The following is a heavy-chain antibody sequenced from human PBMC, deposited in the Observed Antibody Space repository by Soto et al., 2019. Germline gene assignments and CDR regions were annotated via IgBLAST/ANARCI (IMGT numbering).Heavy chain of an antibody. Sequence: SETLSLTCNVSGGSVNNGAYSWSWIRQPPGKGLEWIGYIFHSGSAFYNPSLKSRVFLSVDTSKNQFSLRLTSVTAADTAVYYCARGQSSWDKNWFDPWGHGTLVTVSS. J-gene: IGHJ5*02. D-gene: IGHD2-2*01. V-gene: IGHV4-30-2*01. CDR1: GGSVNNGAYS. CDR2: IFHSGSA. CDR3: ARGQSSWDKNWFDP.